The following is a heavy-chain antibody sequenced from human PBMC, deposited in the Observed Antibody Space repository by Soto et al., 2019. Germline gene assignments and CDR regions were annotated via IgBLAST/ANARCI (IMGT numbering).Heavy chain of an antibody. D-gene: IGHD7-27*01. J-gene: IGHJ4*02. Sequence: QVQLQESGPGLVKPSGTLSLTCAVSGASISSDKWWSWVRQPPGKGLEWIGEIYHSGSTNYLPSLKRRVSISVDTSKNQFSLKLNSVTAADTAVYYCARGGTGDLDYWGQGALVTVSS. CDR1: GASISSDKW. V-gene: IGHV4-4*02. CDR3: ARGGTGDLDY. CDR2: IYHSGST.